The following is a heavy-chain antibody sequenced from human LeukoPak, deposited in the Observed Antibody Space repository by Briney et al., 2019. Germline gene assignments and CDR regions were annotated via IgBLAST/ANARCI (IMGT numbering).Heavy chain of an antibody. Sequence: GGTLRLSCAASGFTFSSYAMSWVRQAPGKGLEWVANIKQDGSEKYYVDSVKGRFTISRDNAKNSLYLQMNSLRAEDTAVYYCARDSVVVVVAARPGYMDVWGKGTTVTVSS. CDR2: IKQDGSEK. J-gene: IGHJ6*03. V-gene: IGHV3-7*01. CDR1: GFTFSSYA. D-gene: IGHD2-15*01. CDR3: ARDSVVVVVAARPGYMDV.